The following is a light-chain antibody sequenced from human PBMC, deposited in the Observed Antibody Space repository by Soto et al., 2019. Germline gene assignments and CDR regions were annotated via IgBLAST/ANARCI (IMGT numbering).Light chain of an antibody. V-gene: IGKV3-15*01. CDR1: QSISSN. CDR3: QPYNNWPLT. Sequence: EIVMTQSPATLSVSPGERATLSCRASQSISSNLAWYQQKPGQAPRLLIYGTSTRASGIPARFSGSGSGTEFTLTISSLRSEDFAVYYCQPYNNWPLTLGGGTKVDIK. CDR2: GTS. J-gene: IGKJ4*01.